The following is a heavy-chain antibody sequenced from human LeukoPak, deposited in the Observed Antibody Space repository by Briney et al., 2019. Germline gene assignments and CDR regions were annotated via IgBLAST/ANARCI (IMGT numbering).Heavy chain of an antibody. CDR3: ARPGGGYYGMDV. CDR2: INHSGST. V-gene: IGHV4-34*01. CDR1: GGSISSYY. Sequence: PSETLSLTCTVSGGSISSYYWSWIRQPPGKGLEWLGEINHSGSTNYNPSLKSRVTISVDTSKNQFSLKLSSVTAADTAVYYCARPGGGYYGMDVWGQGTPVTVSS. D-gene: IGHD3-16*01. J-gene: IGHJ6*02.